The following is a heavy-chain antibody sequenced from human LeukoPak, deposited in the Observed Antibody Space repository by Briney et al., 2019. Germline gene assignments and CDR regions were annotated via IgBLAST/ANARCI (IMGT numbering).Heavy chain of an antibody. CDR2: ISGSGGST. D-gene: IGHD3-22*01. Sequence: PGGSLRLSCAASGFTFSSYAMSWVRQAPGKGLEWVSAISGSGGSTYYADSVKGRFTISRDNAKNSLYLQMNSLRAEDTAVYYCGRAVVKYYFDYWGQGTLVTVSS. V-gene: IGHV3-23*01. CDR3: GRAVVKYYFDY. CDR1: GFTFSSYA. J-gene: IGHJ4*02.